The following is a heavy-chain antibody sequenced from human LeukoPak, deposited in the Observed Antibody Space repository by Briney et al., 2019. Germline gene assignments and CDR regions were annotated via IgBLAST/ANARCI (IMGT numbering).Heavy chain of an antibody. CDR3: TGDRTTYYYGSGTRSFDP. J-gene: IGHJ5*02. D-gene: IGHD3-10*01. V-gene: IGHV3-49*04. Sequence: GGSLRLSCTASGFTFGDYAMSWVRQAPGKGLEWVGFIRSKAYGGTTEYAASVKGRFTISRDDSKSIAYLQMNSLKTEDTAVYYCTGDRTTYYYGSGTRSFDPWGQGTLVTVSS. CDR1: GFTFGDYA. CDR2: IRSKAYGGTT.